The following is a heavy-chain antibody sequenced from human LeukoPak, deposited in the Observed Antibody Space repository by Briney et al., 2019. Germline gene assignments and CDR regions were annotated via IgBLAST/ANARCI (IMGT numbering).Heavy chain of an antibody. J-gene: IGHJ6*03. D-gene: IGHD2-2*01. CDR1: GFTFTNYA. V-gene: IGHV3-23*01. Sequence: GGSLRLSCAASGFTFTNYAMSWVRQAPGKGLEWVSIVGGGGDNTFYADSVKGRFIISRDNSKNTLYLQMNSLRAEDTAIYYCAKSLESTNYYYHMDVWGKGTTVTISS. CDR3: AKSLESTNYYYHMDV. CDR2: VGGGGDNT.